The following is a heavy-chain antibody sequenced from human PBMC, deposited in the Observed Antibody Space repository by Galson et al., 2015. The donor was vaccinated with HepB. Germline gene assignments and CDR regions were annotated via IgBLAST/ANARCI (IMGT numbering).Heavy chain of an antibody. CDR3: ARDSSSRGNKDYGDPGVY. Sequence: SLRLSCAASGLIFSDYWMSWVRQAPGKGLEWVANIKQDGSEKYYVDSVKGRSTISRDNAKNSMYLQMDSLRAEDTAIYYCARDSSSRGNKDYGDPGVYWGQGIVVTVSS. J-gene: IGHJ4*02. CDR2: IKQDGSEK. D-gene: IGHD4-17*01. CDR1: GLIFSDYW. V-gene: IGHV3-7*01.